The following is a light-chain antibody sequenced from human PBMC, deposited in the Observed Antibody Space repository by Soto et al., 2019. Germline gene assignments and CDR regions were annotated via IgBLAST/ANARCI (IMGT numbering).Light chain of an antibody. CDR3: AAWDDSLNGAV. Sequence: QSVLTQPPSASGTPGQRVTISCSGSSSNIGCNTVNWYQQLPGTAPKLLIYSNNQRPSGVPDRFSGSKSGTSASLAISGLHSEDEADYYCAAWDDSLNGAVFGGGTQLTVL. CDR1: SSNIGCNT. CDR2: SNN. J-gene: IGLJ7*01. V-gene: IGLV1-44*01.